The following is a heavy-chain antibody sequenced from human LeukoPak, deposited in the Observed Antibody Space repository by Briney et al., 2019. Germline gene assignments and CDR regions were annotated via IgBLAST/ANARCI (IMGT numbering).Heavy chain of an antibody. V-gene: IGHV3-53*01. Sequence: GGSLRLSCAASGFTVSSNYMSWVRQAPGKGLEWVSVIYSGGSTFYADSVKGRFTISRDNSKNTLFLQMESLRAEDTAVYYCAKEERRDSSGYHFDYWGQGTLVTVSS. CDR3: AKEERRDSSGYHFDY. D-gene: IGHD3-22*01. CDR1: GFTVSSNY. CDR2: IYSGGST. J-gene: IGHJ4*02.